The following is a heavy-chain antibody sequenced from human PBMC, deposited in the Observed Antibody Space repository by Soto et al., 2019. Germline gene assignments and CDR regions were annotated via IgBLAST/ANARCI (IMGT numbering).Heavy chain of an antibody. CDR1: GGSFTGYY. CDR3: ARGQEGVVATH. D-gene: IGHD2-15*01. J-gene: IGHJ4*02. CDR2: IKDVGST. V-gene: IGHV4-34*01. Sequence: QVQLQQWGAGLLKPSETLSLTCAVNGGSFTGYYWSWVRQPPGKGLEWIGEIKDVGSTNYSPSLRSRVTISAGPSKEKFALKMKSVTAADTAVYYCARGQEGVVATHWDQGTLVTVSS.